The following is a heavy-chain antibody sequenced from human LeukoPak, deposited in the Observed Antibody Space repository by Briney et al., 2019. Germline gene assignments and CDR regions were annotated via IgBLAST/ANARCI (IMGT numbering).Heavy chain of an antibody. V-gene: IGHV3-11*04. D-gene: IGHD3-22*01. CDR2: ISSSGSTI. CDR1: GFTYSDYY. Sequence: GGSLRLSCAASGFTYSDYYMSWIRQAPGKGLEWVSYISSSGSTIYYADSVKGRFTISRDNAKNSLYLQMSSLRAEDTAVYYCARTKNYYDSSGYEYWGQGTLVTVSS. CDR3: ARTKNYYDSSGYEY. J-gene: IGHJ4*02.